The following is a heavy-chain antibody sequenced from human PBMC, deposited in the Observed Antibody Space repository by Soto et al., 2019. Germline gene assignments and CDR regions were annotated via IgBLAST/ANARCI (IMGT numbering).Heavy chain of an antibody. CDR3: ARVSTIFGVAMPYYYYGMDV. D-gene: IGHD3-3*01. V-gene: IGHV3-21*01. J-gene: IGHJ6*02. CDR2: ISSSSSYI. CDR1: GFTFSSYS. Sequence: EVQLVESGGGLDKPGGSLRLSCAASGFTFSSYSMNWVRQAPGKGLEWVSSISSSSSYIYYADSVQGRFTISRDNANNSLYLQMNSLRAEDTAVYYCARVSTIFGVAMPYYYYGMDVWGQGTTVTVSS.